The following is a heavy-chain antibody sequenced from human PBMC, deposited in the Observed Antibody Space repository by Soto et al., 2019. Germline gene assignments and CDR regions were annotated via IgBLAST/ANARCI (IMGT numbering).Heavy chain of an antibody. D-gene: IGHD3-10*01. CDR3: VRGYSSGSHWAY. V-gene: IGHV4-34*01. CDR2: INQSGST. CDR1: GGSFSGYY. J-gene: IGHJ4*02. Sequence: SETLSLTCAVYGGSFSGYYWSWIRQPPGKGLEWIGEINQSGSTNYNPSLKSRVTISLDTSKNQFSLKLSSVTAADTAVYYCVRGYSSGSHWAYWGQGTLVTVSS.